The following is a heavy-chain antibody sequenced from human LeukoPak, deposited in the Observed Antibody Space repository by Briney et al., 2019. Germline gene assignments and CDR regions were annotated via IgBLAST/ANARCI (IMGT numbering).Heavy chain of an antibody. CDR2: ISSNGGST. J-gene: IGHJ5*02. CDR3: VKEDSSSWYGNWFDP. D-gene: IGHD6-13*01. Sequence: PGGSLRLSCSVSRYTFSSYAMHWVRQAPGKGLEYVSAISSNGGSTYYADSVKGRFTISRDNSKNTLYLQMSSLRAEDTAVYYCVKEDSSSWYGNWFDPWGQGTLVTVSS. V-gene: IGHV3-64D*06. CDR1: RYTFSSYA.